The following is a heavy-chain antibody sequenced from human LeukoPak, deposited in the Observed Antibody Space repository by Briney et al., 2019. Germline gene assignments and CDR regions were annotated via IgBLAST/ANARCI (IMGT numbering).Heavy chain of an antibody. V-gene: IGHV3-21*01. CDR3: ARDSSLLWFGESTYGMDV. D-gene: IGHD3-10*01. CDR2: ISVDGGRT. Sequence: GGSLRLSCATSGFSFSTCTMSWVRQAPGKGLEWISSISVDGGRTTYADSVKGRFTISRDNAKNSLYLQMNSLRAEDTAVYYCARDSSLLWFGESTYGMDVWGQGTTVTVSS. J-gene: IGHJ6*02. CDR1: GFSFSTCT.